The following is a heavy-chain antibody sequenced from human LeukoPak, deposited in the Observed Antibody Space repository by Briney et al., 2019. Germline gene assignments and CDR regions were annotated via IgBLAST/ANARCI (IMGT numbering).Heavy chain of an antibody. J-gene: IGHJ3*02. CDR3: ANYCSSSSCHTRRAFDI. CDR2: IYYSGST. Sequence: SETLSLTCTVSGGSIRNYYWSWIRQPPGKALEWIWYIYYSGSTYYSPSLKSRVAISVDTSKNQFSLKLSSVTAADTAVYYCANYCSSSSCHTRRAFDIWGQGTMVTVSS. D-gene: IGHD2-2*02. CDR1: GGSIRNYY. V-gene: IGHV4-59*04.